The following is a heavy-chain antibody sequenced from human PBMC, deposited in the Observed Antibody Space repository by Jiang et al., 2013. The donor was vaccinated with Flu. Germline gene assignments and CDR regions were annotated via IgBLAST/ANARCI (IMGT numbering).Heavy chain of an antibody. V-gene: IGHV4-39*01. D-gene: IGHD2-2*01. CDR3: ARQFRVVPAAMWDTGYNWFDP. CDR1: GGSISSSSYY. J-gene: IGHJ5*02. CDR2: IYYSGST. Sequence: LLKPSETLSLTCTVSGGSISSSSYYWGWIRQPPGKGLEWIGSIYYSGSTYYNPSLKSRVTISVDTSKNQFSLKLSSVTAADTAVYYCARQFRVVPAAMWDTGYNWFDPWGQGTLVTVSS.